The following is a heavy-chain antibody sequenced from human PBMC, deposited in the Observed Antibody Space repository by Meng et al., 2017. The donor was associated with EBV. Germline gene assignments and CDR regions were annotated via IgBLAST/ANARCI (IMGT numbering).Heavy chain of an antibody. CDR1: GGTCRSDA. V-gene: IGHV1-69*01. D-gene: IGHD3-10*01. CDR3: ASESGRGFTPDY. Sequence: QVQLLQSGAEVKKPGSSVKGAGRTAGGTCRSDAVVWVRQAPGQGLEWMGGLIPMVGAPHYAQKFQGRVTIIADESTSTHSMELNSLRSEDTAMYYCASESGRGFTPDYWGQGTLVTVSS. CDR2: LIPMVGAP. J-gene: IGHJ4*02.